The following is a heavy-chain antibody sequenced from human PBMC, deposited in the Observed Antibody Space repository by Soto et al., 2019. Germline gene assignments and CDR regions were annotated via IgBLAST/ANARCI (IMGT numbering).Heavy chain of an antibody. CDR3: ARDYPTQYGDPGDAFDI. CDR1: GYTFTSYG. J-gene: IGHJ3*02. V-gene: IGHV1-18*01. CDR2: ISAYNGNT. Sequence: ASVKVSCKASGYTFTSYGISWVRQAPGQGLEWMGWISAYNGNTNYAQKLQGRVTMTTDTSTSTAYMELRSLRSDDTAVYYCARDYPTQYGDPGDAFDIWRQGTMVTVSS. D-gene: IGHD4-17*01.